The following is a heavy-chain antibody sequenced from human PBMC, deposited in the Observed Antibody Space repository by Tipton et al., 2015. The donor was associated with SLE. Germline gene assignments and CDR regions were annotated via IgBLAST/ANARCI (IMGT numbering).Heavy chain of an antibody. J-gene: IGHJ3*02. CDR1: AFTFSWFD. CDR2: ISSGASHI. CDR3: ARASGHEAFDI. V-gene: IGHV3-21*01. D-gene: IGHD3-10*01. Sequence: GSLRLSCAASAFTFSWFDMHWVRQAPGKGLEWVSSISSGASHIYYADSVKGRFTISRDNAKNSLSLQMNSLRPEDTAVYYCARASGHEAFDIWGQGTMVTVSS.